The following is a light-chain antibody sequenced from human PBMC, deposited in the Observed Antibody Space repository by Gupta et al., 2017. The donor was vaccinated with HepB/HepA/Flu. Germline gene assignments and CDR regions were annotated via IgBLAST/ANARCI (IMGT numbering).Light chain of an antibody. V-gene: IGLV2-14*03. CDR3: SSDTSSSTYV. Sequence: QSALTQPASVSGSPGQSITISCTGTSSDVGGYNYVSWYQHHPGKALKLMIYDVSNRPAGVSNSFSGSKSGNTASLTISGLQEEDEADYYCSSDTSSSTYVFGTGTKVTVL. J-gene: IGLJ1*01. CDR1: SSDVGGYNY. CDR2: DVS.